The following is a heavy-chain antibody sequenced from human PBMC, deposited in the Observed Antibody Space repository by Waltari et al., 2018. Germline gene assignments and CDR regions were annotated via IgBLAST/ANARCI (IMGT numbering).Heavy chain of an antibody. V-gene: IGHV3-74*01. CDR2: ITSDGSTI. D-gene: IGHD3-9*01. CDR1: GFTFSSYW. Sequence: EVQLEESGGGLVQPGGSLRLSCAASGFTFSSYWMHWVRQAPGKGLVWGSRITSDGSTISYADSVKVRFTISRDNAKNTLYLQMNSLSAEDTAVYYCASAYYDIRDWGQGTLVTVSS. CDR3: ASAYYDIRD. J-gene: IGHJ4*02.